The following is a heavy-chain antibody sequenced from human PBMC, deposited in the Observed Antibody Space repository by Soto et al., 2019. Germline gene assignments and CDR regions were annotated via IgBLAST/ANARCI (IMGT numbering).Heavy chain of an antibody. V-gene: IGHV1-18*01. J-gene: IGHJ6*02. CDR3: ARKPYSHYYGMDV. Sequence: ASVKVSCKASGYIFSDYGINWVRLAPGQGLEWMGWIIPYNDNTKYAENFQGRVTLTTDTSTNTVYKELRSLTPDDTGVYFCARKPYSHYYGMDVWGQGTSVTVSS. CDR2: IIPYNDNT. D-gene: IGHD2-21*01. CDR1: GYIFSDYG.